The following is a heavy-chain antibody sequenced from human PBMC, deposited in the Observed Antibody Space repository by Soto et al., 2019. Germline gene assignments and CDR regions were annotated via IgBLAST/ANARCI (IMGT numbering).Heavy chain of an antibody. CDR2: ISGSSDST. CDR1: GFTFSSYA. CDR3: ANNYGDYDDFDS. D-gene: IGHD4-17*01. J-gene: IGHJ4*02. Sequence: GGSLRLSCAASGFTFSSYAMSWVRQAPGKGLEWVSTISGSSDSTYDADSVKGRFTISRDNSKDTLYLQVNSLRAEDTAVYYCANNYGDYDDFDSWGQGTQVTVYS. V-gene: IGHV3-23*01.